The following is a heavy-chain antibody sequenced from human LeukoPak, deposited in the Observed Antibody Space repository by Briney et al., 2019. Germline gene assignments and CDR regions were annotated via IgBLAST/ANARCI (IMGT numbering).Heavy chain of an antibody. CDR2: INHSGST. J-gene: IGHJ5*02. D-gene: IGHD1-26*01. V-gene: IGHV4-39*07. CDR1: GVSISSSNSY. CDR3: ASCAYSGSYYYWFDP. Sequence: PSETLSLTCTVSGVSISSSNSYWSWIRQPPGKGLEWIGEINHSGSTNYNPSLKSRVTISVDTSKNQFSLKLSSVTAADTAVYYCASCAYSGSYYYWFDPWGQGTLVTVSS.